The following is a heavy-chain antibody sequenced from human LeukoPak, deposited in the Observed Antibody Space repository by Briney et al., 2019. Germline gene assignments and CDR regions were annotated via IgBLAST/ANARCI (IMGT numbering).Heavy chain of an antibody. V-gene: IGHV4-39*07. CDR1: GGSISSSSYY. CDR2: IYYSGST. J-gene: IGHJ5*02. D-gene: IGHD6-13*01. Sequence: PSETLSLTCTVSGGSISSSSYYWGWIRQPPGKGLEWIGSIYYSGSTYYNPSLKSRVTISVDTSKNQFSLKLSSVTAADTAVYYCARVRSSYQNWFDPWGQGTLVTVSS. CDR3: ARVRSSYQNWFDP.